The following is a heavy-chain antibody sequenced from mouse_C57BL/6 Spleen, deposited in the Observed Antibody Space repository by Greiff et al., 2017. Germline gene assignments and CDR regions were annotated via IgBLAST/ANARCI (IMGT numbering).Heavy chain of an antibody. CDR2: INPGSGGT. V-gene: IGHV1-54*01. CDR3: ARGITGPYFDY. D-gene: IGHD4-1*01. Sequence: QVQLQQSGAELVRPGTSVKVSCKASGYAFTNYLIEWVKQRPGQGLEWIGVINPGSGGTNYNEKFKGKATLTADKSSSTAYMQLSSLTSEDSAVYFCARGITGPYFDYWGQGTTLTVSS. J-gene: IGHJ2*01. CDR1: GYAFTNYL.